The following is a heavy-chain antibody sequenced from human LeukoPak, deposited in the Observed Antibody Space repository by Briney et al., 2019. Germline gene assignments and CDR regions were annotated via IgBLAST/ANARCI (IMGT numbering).Heavy chain of an antibody. Sequence: NYNPSLKSRVTTSVDTSKNQFSLNLSSVTAADTAVYYCARGRGGIARKYDSSTTRYFDLWGRGTLVTVSS. J-gene: IGHJ2*01. V-gene: IGHV4-34*01. CDR3: ARGRGGIARKYDSSTTRYFDL. D-gene: IGHD3-22*01.